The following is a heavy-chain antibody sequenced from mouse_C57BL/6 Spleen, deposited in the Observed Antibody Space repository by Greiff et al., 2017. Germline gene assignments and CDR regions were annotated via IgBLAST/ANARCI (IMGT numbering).Heavy chain of an antibody. Sequence: QVQLQQPGAELVKPGASVKVSCKASGYTFTSYWMHWVKQRPGQGLEWIGRIHPSDSDTNYKQKFKGKATVTVDKSSSTAYMQLSSLTSEASAVYYCAIGGTMVTPFAYWGQGTLVTVSA. J-gene: IGHJ3*01. D-gene: IGHD2-2*01. CDR1: GYTFTSYW. V-gene: IGHV1-74*01. CDR3: AIGGTMVTPFAY. CDR2: IHPSDSDT.